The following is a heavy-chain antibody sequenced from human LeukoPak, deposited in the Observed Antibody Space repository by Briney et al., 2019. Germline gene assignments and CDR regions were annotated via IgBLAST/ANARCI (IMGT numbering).Heavy chain of an antibody. D-gene: IGHD2-15*01. V-gene: IGHV4-34*01. CDR1: GGSFSGYD. CDR2: INHSGST. CDR3: GREEDCSGCICYLGNAFDI. J-gene: IGHJ3*02. Sequence: PSETLSLTCAVSGGSFSGYDWSWIRPPPGKGLEWIGEINHSGSTNYNASLKSRGPISVDTSKNQFSLKLSSVTGPDPAVYYCGREEDCSGCICYLGNAFDIWGQGTMVTVSS.